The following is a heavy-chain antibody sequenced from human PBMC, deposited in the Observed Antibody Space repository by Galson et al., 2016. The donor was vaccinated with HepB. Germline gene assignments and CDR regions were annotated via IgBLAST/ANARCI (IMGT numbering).Heavy chain of an antibody. Sequence: SLRLSCAASGFTFEDYTIHWVRQAPGEGLEWVSLITWDGTTTFYADSVKGQFTISRDNSKNSLSLQRNSLRAEDTALYYCAKLPGDSYESSVSPWGHWGQGTLVTVSA. CDR3: AKLPGDSYESSVSPWGH. D-gene: IGHD3-22*01. V-gene: IGHV3-43*01. CDR2: ITWDGTTT. J-gene: IGHJ4*02. CDR1: GFTFEDYT.